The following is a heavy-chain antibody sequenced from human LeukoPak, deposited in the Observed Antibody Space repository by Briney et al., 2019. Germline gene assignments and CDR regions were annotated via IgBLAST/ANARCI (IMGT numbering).Heavy chain of an antibody. V-gene: IGHV3-21*01. CDR3: ARGGGAYYYDSSGYFLDAVFDY. CDR2: ISSSSSHI. CDR1: GFTFSSYS. J-gene: IGHJ4*02. D-gene: IGHD3-22*01. Sequence: PGGSLRLSCAASGFTFSSYSMNWVRQAPGKGLEWVSSISSSSSHIYYADSVKGRFTISRDNAKNSLHLQMNSLRAEDTAVYYCARGGGAYYYDSSGYFLDAVFDYWGQGTLVTVSS.